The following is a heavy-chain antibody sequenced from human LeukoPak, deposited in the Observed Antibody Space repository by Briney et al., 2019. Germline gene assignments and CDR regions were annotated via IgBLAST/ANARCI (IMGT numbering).Heavy chain of an antibody. J-gene: IGHJ5*02. CDR1: GFTFSSYA. V-gene: IGHV3-23*01. Sequence: GGSLRLSCAASGFTFSSYAMSWVRQAPGKGLEWVSAISGSGGSTYYADPVKGRFTISRDNSKNTLYLQMNSLRAEDTAAYYCAKAMVRGVIGWFDPWGQGTLVTVSS. CDR3: AKAMVRGVIGWFDP. CDR2: ISGSGGST. D-gene: IGHD3-10*01.